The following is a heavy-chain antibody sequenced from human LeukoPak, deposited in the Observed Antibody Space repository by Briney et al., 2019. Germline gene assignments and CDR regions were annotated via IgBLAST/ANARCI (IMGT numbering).Heavy chain of an antibody. D-gene: IGHD1-26*01. J-gene: IGHJ6*02. V-gene: IGHV3-23*01. CDR2: ISGSGGST. CDR1: GFTFGSYA. Sequence: PGGSLRLSCAASGFTFGSYAMSWVRQAPGKGLEWVSAISGSGGSTYYADSVKGRFTISRDNSKNTLYLQMNSLRAEDTAVYYCASNSGSYPPGYYYYYGMDVWGQGTTVTVSS. CDR3: ASNSGSYPPGYYYYYGMDV.